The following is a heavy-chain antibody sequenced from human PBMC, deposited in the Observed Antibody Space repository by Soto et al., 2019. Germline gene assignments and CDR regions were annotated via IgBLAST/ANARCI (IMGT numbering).Heavy chain of an antibody. J-gene: IGHJ6*02. CDR1: GFTFSDYG. Sequence: QVQLVESGGGVVKPGRSLRLSCAASGFTFSDYGIHWVRQAPGKGLQWVAVISYDGSRKHDADSVKGRFSISRDNSKNTLYLQMNSLTAEDTAVYYCARDLPHMDVWGQGTTVTVSS. CDR3: ARDLPHMDV. V-gene: IGHV3-30-3*01. CDR2: ISYDGSRK.